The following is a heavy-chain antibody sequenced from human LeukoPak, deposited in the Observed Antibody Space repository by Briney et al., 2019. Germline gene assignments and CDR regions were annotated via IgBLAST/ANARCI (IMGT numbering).Heavy chain of an antibody. CDR3: ARGSGSGSYYNGFDY. Sequence: SETLSLTCTVSGRSISSYYWSWIRQPAGKGLEWIGRIYTSGSTNYNPSLKSRVTMSVDTSKNQFSLKLSSVTAADTAVYYCARGSGSGSYYNGFDYWGQGTLVTVSS. CDR1: GRSISSYY. D-gene: IGHD3-10*01. V-gene: IGHV4-4*07. J-gene: IGHJ4*02. CDR2: IYTSGST.